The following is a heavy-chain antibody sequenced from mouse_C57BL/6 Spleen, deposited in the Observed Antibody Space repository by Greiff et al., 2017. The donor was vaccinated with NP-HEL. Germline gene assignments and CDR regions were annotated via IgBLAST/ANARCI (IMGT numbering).Heavy chain of an antibody. J-gene: IGHJ2*01. D-gene: IGHD2-4*01. V-gene: IGHV5-17*01. CDR1: GFTFSDYG. CDR2: ISSGSSTI. CDR3: ARDYDYDFDY. Sequence: DVQLVESGGGLVKPGGSLKLSCAASGFTFSDYGMHWVRQAPEKGLEWVAYISSGSSTIYYADTVTGRFTISRDNAKNTLFLQMTSLRSEDTAMYYCARDYDYDFDYWGQGTTLTVSS.